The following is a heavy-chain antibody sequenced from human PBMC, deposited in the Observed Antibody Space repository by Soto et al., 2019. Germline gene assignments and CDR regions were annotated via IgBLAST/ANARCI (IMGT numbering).Heavy chain of an antibody. V-gene: IGHV4-59*01. J-gene: IGHJ6*03. CDR2: IYYSGIT. Sequence: PSETLSLTCTVSGGSISSYYWSWIRQPPGKGLEWNGYIYYSGITNYTPSLKIRVTISVDTSKNQFSLKLSSVTAADTAVYYCACYYGSGSYYRAITGYYYMDVWGKGTTVTVSS. D-gene: IGHD3-10*01. CDR3: ACYYGSGSYYRAITGYYYMDV. CDR1: GGSISSYY.